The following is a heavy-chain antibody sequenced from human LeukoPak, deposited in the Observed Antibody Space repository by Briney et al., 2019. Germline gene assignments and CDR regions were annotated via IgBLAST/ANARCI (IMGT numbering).Heavy chain of an antibody. J-gene: IGHJ4*02. Sequence: QTGGSLRLSCTASGFTFGDYAMSWVRQAPGKGLEWVGFIRSKAYGGTTEYAASVKGRFTISRDDSKSIAYLQMNSLKTEDTAVYSCTRDRSYDSSGYYSGDYWGQGTLVTVSS. CDR1: GFTFGDYA. CDR3: TRDRSYDSSGYYSGDY. CDR2: IRSKAYGGTT. D-gene: IGHD3-22*01. V-gene: IGHV3-49*04.